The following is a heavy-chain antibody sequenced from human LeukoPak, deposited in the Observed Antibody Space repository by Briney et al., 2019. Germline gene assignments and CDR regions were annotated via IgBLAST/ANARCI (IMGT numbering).Heavy chain of an antibody. V-gene: IGHV3-7*01. D-gene: IGHD1-26*01. J-gene: IGHJ6*02. CDR2: IKQDGSEK. CDR3: ARDIVGAYYYGMDV. CDR1: GFTFSSYW. Sequence: GGSLRLSCAASGFTFSSYWMSWVRQAPGKGLEWVANIKQDGSEKYYVDSVKGRFTISRDNAKNTLYLQMNSLRAEDTAVYYCARDIVGAYYYGMDVWGQGTTVTVSS.